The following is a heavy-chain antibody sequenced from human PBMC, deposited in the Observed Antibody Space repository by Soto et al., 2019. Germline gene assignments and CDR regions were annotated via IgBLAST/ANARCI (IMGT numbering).Heavy chain of an antibody. V-gene: IGHV1-18*01. CDR3: ARESRLGYCSGGSCPYFDY. J-gene: IGHJ4*02. CDR2: ISAYNGNT. CDR1: GYSFTSYG. D-gene: IGHD2-15*01. Sequence: QVQLVQSGAEVKKPGASVKVSCKASGYSFTSYGISWVRQAPGQGLEWMGWISAYNGNTNYAQKLQGRVTMTTDTSTSTAYMELRSLRSDDTAVYYCARESRLGYCSGGSCPYFDYWGQGTLVTVSS.